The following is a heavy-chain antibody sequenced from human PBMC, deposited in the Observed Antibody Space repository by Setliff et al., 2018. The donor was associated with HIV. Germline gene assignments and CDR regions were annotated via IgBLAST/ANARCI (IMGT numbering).Heavy chain of an antibody. V-gene: IGHV4-59*02. CDR1: SGSVNNYW. CDR2: IYYSGST. Sequence: SETLSLTCNVSSGSVNNYWWTWIRQPPGKGLEWVGYIYYSGSTYYNPSLKSRVTISVDTSKNQFSLMLSSVTAADTAVYYCARLGDYDSSGYSWFDYWGQGTLVTVSS. CDR3: ARLGDYDSSGYSWFDY. D-gene: IGHD3-22*01. J-gene: IGHJ4*02.